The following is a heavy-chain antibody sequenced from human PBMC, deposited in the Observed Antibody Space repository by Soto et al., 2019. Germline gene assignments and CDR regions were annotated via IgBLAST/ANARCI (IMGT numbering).Heavy chain of an antibody. V-gene: IGHV4-59*01. CDR1: GASISRYY. J-gene: IGHJ4*02. Sequence: PSETLSLTCTVSGASISRYYWSWVRQPPGKGLEWIGYISYSGSTNYNASLKSRLTISVDTSKSQLSLKLTSVTAADTALYYCASLYCSGGSCYHLGYWGQGTLVTVSS. CDR2: ISYSGST. D-gene: IGHD2-15*01. CDR3: ASLYCSGGSCYHLGY.